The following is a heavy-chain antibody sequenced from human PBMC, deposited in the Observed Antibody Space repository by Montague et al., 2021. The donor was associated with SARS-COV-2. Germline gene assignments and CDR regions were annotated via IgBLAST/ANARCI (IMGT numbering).Heavy chain of an antibody. CDR2: IYYSGNT. V-gene: IGHV4-39*01. CDR1: GGSITSSAYY. D-gene: IGHD2-21*02. Sequence: SETLSLTCTVSGGSITSSAYYWSWIRQSQGKGLEWIGTIYYSGNTYSNLSLKSRVTISMDTSKSQVSPKINSVTAADTAVYFCASLGSPAYCGGDCYLRDYGMDVWGQGTRVTVSS. J-gene: IGHJ6*02. CDR3: ASLGSPAYCGGDCYLRDYGMDV.